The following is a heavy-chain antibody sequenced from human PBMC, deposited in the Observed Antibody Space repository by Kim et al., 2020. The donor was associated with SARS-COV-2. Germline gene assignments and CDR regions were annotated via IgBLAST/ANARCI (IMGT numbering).Heavy chain of an antibody. D-gene: IGHD5-12*01. J-gene: IGHJ4*02. V-gene: IGHV1-2*02. CDR3: AREINGGRDGYNLY. CDR1: GYTFTGYY. Sequence: ASVKVSCKASGYTFTGYYMHWVRQAPGQGLEWMGWINPNSGGTNYAQKFQGRVTMTRDTSISTAYMELSRLRSDDTAVYYCAREINGGRDGYNLYWGQGTLVTVSS. CDR2: INPNSGGT.